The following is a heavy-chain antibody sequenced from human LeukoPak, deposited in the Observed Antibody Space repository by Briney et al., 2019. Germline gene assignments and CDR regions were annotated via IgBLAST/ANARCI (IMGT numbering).Heavy chain of an antibody. V-gene: IGHV3-21*01. CDR1: GFTFSSYA. Sequence: GGSLRLSCAASGFTFSSYAMSWVRQAPGKGLEWVSSITSSSYIYYADSVKGRFTISRDNAKNSLYLQMNSLRAEDTAVYYCARDLIVLMVYAPNDAFDIWGQGTMVTVSS. CDR3: ARDLIVLMVYAPNDAFDI. CDR2: ITSSSYI. D-gene: IGHD2-8*01. J-gene: IGHJ3*02.